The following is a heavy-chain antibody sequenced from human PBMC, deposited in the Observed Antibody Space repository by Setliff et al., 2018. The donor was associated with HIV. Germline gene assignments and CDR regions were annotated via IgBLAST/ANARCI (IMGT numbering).Heavy chain of an antibody. CDR1: GSSFTSYW. CDR2: IDPSDSYT. V-gene: IGHV5-10-1*01. J-gene: IGHJ4*02. Sequence: LKISCKGSGSSFTSYWISWVRQMPGKGLEWMGRIDPSDSYTNYSPSFQGHVTISADKSISTAYLQWSSLKASDTAMYYCATTPGWDSSGYYSRLTHFDYWGQGTLVTVSS. D-gene: IGHD3-22*01. CDR3: ATTPGWDSSGYYSRLTHFDY.